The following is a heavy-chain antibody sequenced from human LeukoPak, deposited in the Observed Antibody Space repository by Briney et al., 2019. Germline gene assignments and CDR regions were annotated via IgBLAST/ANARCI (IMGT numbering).Heavy chain of an antibody. V-gene: IGHV3-7*01. CDR1: GFTFSTYW. CDR3: ARRYYDFWSGYSYYFEY. D-gene: IGHD3-3*01. J-gene: IGHJ4*02. Sequence: GGSLRLSCAASGFTFSTYWMSWVRQAPGKGLEWVANIKQDGSDTDYVDSVRGRFTISRDNARNSLDLQMNSLRAEDTAVYYCARRYYDFWSGYSYYFEYWGQGTLVTVSS. CDR2: IKQDGSDT.